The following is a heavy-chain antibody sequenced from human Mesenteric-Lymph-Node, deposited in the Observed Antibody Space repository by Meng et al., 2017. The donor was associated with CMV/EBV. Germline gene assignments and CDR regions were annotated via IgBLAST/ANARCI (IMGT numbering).Heavy chain of an antibody. D-gene: IGHD3-22*01. CDR1: GFTFSSYA. Sequence: GESLKISCAASGFTFSSYAMNWVRQAPGKGLEWVSVIYSGGSSTYYADSVKGRFTISRDNAKNSLYLQMNSLRAEDTAVYYCARAYFDSSQDWGQGTLVTVSS. CDR3: ARAYFDSSQD. J-gene: IGHJ1*01. CDR2: IYSGGSST. V-gene: IGHV3-23*03.